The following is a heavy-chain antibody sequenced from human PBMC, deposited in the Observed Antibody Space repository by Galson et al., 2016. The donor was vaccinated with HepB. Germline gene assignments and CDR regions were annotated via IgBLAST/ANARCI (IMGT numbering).Heavy chain of an antibody. Sequence: ETLSLTCTVSGGSISTYYWSWIRQPPGKSLEWIGYIHYSGSTNCNPSLKTRVTISVDTSQNQFSLTLRSATAADTALYFCARISLRVGQDYWGQGTLVTVSS. CDR3: ARISLRVGQDY. D-gene: IGHD1-26*01. J-gene: IGHJ4*02. CDR1: GGSISTYY. CDR2: IHYSGST. V-gene: IGHV4-59*12.